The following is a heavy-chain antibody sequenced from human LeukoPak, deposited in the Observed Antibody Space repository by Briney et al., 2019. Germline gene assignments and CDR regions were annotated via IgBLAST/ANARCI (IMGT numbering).Heavy chain of an antibody. CDR2: IYHSGST. D-gene: IGHD2-15*01. CDR3: ARGPGAATQEAFDS. J-gene: IGHJ5*01. CDR1: GGSISSSNW. V-gene: IGHV4-4*02. Sequence: SETLSLTCAVSGGSISSSNWWSWVRQPPGKGLEWIGEIYHSGSTNYNPSLKSRVTISVDKSRNQFSLKLSSVTAADTAVYYCARGPGAATQEAFDSWGQGTLVTVSS.